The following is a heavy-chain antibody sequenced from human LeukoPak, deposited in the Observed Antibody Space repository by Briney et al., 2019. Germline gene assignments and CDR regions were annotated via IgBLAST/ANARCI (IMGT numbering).Heavy chain of an antibody. J-gene: IGHJ3*02. V-gene: IGHV3-21*01. CDR1: GFTFTTYS. CDR2: ISSSSSYI. CDR3: ARAFYVSSGYYGVSAFDI. Sequence: GGSLRLSCAASGFTFTTYSMTWVRQAPGKGLEWVSSISSSSSYIYYADSVKGRFTISRDNAKNSLYLQMNSLRAEDTAVYYCARAFYVSSGYYGVSAFDIWGQGTMVTVSS. D-gene: IGHD3-22*01.